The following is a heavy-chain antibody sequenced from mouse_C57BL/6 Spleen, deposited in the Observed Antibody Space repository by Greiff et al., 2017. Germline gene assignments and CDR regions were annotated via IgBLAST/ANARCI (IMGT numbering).Heavy chain of an antibody. CDR2: IHPSDSDT. CDR3: NYGSFYYYAMDY. Sequence: QVQLKQPGAELVKPGASVKVSCKASGYTFTSYWMHWVKQRPGQGLEWIGRIHPSDSDTNYNQKFKGKATLTVDKSSSTAYMQLSSLTSEDSAVYYCNYGSFYYYAMDYWGQGTSVTVSS. CDR1: GYTFTSYW. V-gene: IGHV1-74*01. D-gene: IGHD1-1*01. J-gene: IGHJ4*01.